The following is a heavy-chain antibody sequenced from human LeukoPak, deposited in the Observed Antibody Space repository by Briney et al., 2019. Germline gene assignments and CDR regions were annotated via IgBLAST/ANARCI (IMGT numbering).Heavy chain of an antibody. V-gene: IGHV4-39*01. CDR1: GGSIISSSYY. J-gene: IGHJ4*02. D-gene: IGHD6-13*01. Sequence: KPSETLSLTCTVSGGSIISSSYYWGWIRQPPGKGLEWIGSIYYSGSTYYNPSLKSRVTISVDTSKNQFSLKLSSVTAADTAVYYCAYGLAAPGLYWGQGTLVTVSS. CDR2: IYYSGST. CDR3: AYGLAAPGLY.